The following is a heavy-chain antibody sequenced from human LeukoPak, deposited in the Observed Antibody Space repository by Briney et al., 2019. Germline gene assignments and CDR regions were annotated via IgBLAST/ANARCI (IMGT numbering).Heavy chain of an antibody. Sequence: GGSLRLSRAASGFTFSSYAMSWVRQAPGKGLEWVSAISGSGGSTYYADSVKGRFTISRDNSKNTLFLQTNSLRVEDTAIYYCAKRSDYDYGDLGSSYYYYGMDVWGQGTTVTVSS. J-gene: IGHJ6*02. V-gene: IGHV3-23*01. CDR3: AKRSDYDYGDLGSSYYYYGMDV. CDR2: ISGSGGST. CDR1: GFTFSSYA. D-gene: IGHD4-17*01.